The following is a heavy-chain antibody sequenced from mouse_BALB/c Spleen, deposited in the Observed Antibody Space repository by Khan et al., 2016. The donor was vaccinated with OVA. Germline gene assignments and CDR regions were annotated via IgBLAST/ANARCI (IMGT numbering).Heavy chain of an antibody. CDR3: ATLYGNPLAY. V-gene: IGHV14-3*02. Sequence: EVQLQQSGAELVKPGASVKLSCTGSGFNIKDTYMHWMNQRPEQGLEWIGRIDPANGDTKYGPKFQDKATLTADTSSNTAYLQLSSLTSEDTAVYFCATLYGNPLAYWGQGTLVSVS. D-gene: IGHD2-1*01. CDR2: IDPANGDT. CDR1: GFNIKDTY. J-gene: IGHJ3*01.